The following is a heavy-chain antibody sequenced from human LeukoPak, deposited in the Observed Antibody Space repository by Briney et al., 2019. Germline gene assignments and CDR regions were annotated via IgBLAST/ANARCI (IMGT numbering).Heavy chain of an antibody. CDR2: IFHSGST. D-gene: IGHD4-11*01. CDR1: GDSIFSTTYY. Sequence: SETLSLTCTVSGDSIFSTTYYWGRIRQPPGKGLEWIGSIFHSGSTYYNPSLRSRVTISVDTSKNQLSLSLRSVTAADTAVYYCATTVTTPYYYYMDVWGKGTTVTVS. J-gene: IGHJ6*03. V-gene: IGHV4-39*01. CDR3: ATTVTTPYYYYMDV.